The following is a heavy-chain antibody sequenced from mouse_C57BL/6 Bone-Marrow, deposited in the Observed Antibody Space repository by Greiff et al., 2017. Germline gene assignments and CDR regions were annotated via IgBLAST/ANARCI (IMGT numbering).Heavy chain of an antibody. CDR1: GYTFTDYY. J-gene: IGHJ3*01. V-gene: IGHV1-19*01. D-gene: IGHD2-2*01. Sequence: VQLKESGPVLVKPGASVKMSCKASGYTFTDYYMNWVKQSHGKSLEWIGVINPYNGGTSYNQKFKGKATLTVDKSSSTAYMELNSLTSEDSAVYYCARSGMVTTGFAYWGQGTLFTVAA. CDR3: ARSGMVTTGFAY. CDR2: INPYNGGT.